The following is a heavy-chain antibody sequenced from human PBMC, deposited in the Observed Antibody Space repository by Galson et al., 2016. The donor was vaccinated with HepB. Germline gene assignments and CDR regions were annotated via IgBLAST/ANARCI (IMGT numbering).Heavy chain of an antibody. V-gene: IGHV1-2*02. CDR3: VTSPTDCAGDCSYFAY. CDR2: IYPDSGGT. D-gene: IGHD2-21*02. Sequence: SVKVSCKASGYTFTVNLMHWVRKAPGQGLEWMGCIYPDSGGTKYAQNFQDRVTMTRDTSITTAYVELRSLRSDDTAVYYCVTSPTDCAGDCSYFAYWGQGTMVTVSS. CDR1: GYTFTVNL. J-gene: IGHJ4*03.